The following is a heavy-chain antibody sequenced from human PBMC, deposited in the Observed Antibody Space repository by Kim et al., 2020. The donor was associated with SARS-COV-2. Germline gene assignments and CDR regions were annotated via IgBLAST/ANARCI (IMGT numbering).Heavy chain of an antibody. V-gene: IGHV3-23*01. D-gene: IGHD4-17*01. CDR3: ARVGRVTTGGPFDY. CDR2: ISGSGGST. CDR1: GFTFSSYA. J-gene: IGHJ4*02. Sequence: GGSLRLSCAASGFTFSSYAMSWVRQAPGKGLEWVSGISGSGGSTSYADSVKGRFTISRDNSKNTLYLQMNSLRAEDTAVYYCARVGRVTTGGPFDYWGQGTLVTVSS.